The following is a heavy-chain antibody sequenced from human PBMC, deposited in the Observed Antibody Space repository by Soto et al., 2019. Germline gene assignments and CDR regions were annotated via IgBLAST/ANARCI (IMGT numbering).Heavy chain of an antibody. J-gene: IGHJ6*02. Sequence: ASVKVSCKASGVTFSSYAISWVRQAPGQGLEWMGGIIPIFGTANYAQKFQGRVTITADESTSTAYMELSSLRSEDTAVYFCARRRQYCTSKICLAHYYYTLDVWGQGTTVTVSS. CDR1: GVTFSSYA. CDR3: ARRRQYCTSKICLAHYYYTLDV. D-gene: IGHD2-2*01. V-gene: IGHV1-69*13. CDR2: IIPIFGTA.